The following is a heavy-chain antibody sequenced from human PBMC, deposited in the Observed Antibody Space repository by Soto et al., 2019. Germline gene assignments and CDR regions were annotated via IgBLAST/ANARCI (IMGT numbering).Heavy chain of an antibody. CDR2: IIPILGIA. J-gene: IGHJ3*02. CDR3: ARTGTTLRESMMAFDI. Sequence: QVQLVQSGAEVKKPGSSVKVSCKASGGTFSSYTISWVRQAPGQGLEWMGRIIPILGIANYAQKVQGRVTITADKSTSTAYMELSSLRSEDTAVYYCARTGTTLRESMMAFDIWGQGTMVTVSS. CDR1: GGTFSSYT. D-gene: IGHD1-1*01. V-gene: IGHV1-69*02.